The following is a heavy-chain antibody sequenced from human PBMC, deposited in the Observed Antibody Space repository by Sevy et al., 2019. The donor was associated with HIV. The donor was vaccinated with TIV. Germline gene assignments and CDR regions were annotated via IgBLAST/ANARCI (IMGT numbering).Heavy chain of an antibody. CDR1: GGSLVSPTFY. Sequence: SETLSLTCTASGGSLVSPTFYWGWVRQPPGERLEWIAAMHYGGNTYYNPSLKDRLAMSIDTSKNQFSLNLTSVTAADAAVYHCVRDHHLRGRHWFDSLGQGALVTVSS. V-gene: IGHV4-39*02. D-gene: IGHD3-16*01. J-gene: IGHJ5*01. CDR3: VRDHHLRGRHWFDS. CDR2: MHYGGNT.